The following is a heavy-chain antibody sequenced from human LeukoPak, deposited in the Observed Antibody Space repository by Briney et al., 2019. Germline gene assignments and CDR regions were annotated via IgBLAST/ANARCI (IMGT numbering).Heavy chain of an antibody. CDR3: ARGKGYCDY. V-gene: IGHV4-59*02. Sequence: SETLSLTCTVSGGSVSSYYWSWIRQPPGKGLEWIGYIYYSGSTNYNPSLKSRVTISVDTSKNQFSLNLKSVTAADTAVYYCARGKGYCDYWGQGTLVTVSS. CDR1: GGSVSSYY. CDR2: IYYSGST. J-gene: IGHJ4*02.